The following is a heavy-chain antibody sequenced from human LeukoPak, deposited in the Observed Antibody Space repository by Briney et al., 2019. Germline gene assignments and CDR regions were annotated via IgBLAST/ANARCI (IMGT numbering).Heavy chain of an antibody. CDR2: IYFIGST. CDR3: ARGGYITAYSYFDY. CDR1: GGSVSSYY. J-gene: IGHJ4*02. Sequence: SETLSLTCTVSGGSVSSYYWSWMRQFRGKALESIGYIYFIGSTSYHPSLESRVTISLDTSQNQCSLKLSSVTAADTAVYFCARGGYITAYSYFDYWGQGTLVTVSS. V-gene: IGHV4-59*08. D-gene: IGHD3-9*01.